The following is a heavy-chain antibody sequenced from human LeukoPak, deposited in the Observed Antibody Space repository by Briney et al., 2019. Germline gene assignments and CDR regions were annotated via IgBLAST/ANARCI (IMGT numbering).Heavy chain of an antibody. CDR1: GGSFSGYY. Sequence: SETLSLTCAVYGGSFSGYYWSWIRQPPGKGLEWIGEINHSGSTNYNPSLKSRVTMSVDTSKNQFSLKLSSVTAADTAVYYCARGENFYGMDVWGQGTTVTVSS. CDR2: INHSGST. J-gene: IGHJ6*02. CDR3: ARGENFYGMDV. V-gene: IGHV4-34*01.